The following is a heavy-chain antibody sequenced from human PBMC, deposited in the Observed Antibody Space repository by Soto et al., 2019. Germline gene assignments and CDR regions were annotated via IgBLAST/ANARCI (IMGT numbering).Heavy chain of an antibody. V-gene: IGHV1-46*03. CDR3: ARSDMVGDGVLAV. J-gene: IGHJ3*01. Sequence: QVQLMQSGAEVKKPGASVKVSCKASGYTFTNYYMHWVRQVPGQGLEWMGIINPSGGSPAHAQNFRGRITTTSDTSTTTIYMELSSLRSEDTAIYYCARSDMVGDGVLAVWGQGTMVTVSS. CDR2: INPSGGSP. D-gene: IGHD1-26*01. CDR1: GYTFTNYY.